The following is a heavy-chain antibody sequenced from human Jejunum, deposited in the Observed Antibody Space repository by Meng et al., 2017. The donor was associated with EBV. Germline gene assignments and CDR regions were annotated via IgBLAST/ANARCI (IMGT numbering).Heavy chain of an antibody. CDR3: ARVRCSGGSCFYFDY. D-gene: IGHD2-15*01. CDR1: GGSISSSSYY. V-gene: IGHV4-39*07. CDR2: IYHDGSS. Sequence: QLQLQASGPGLVKPSETLSLTCLVSGGSISSSSYYWGWIRQPPGKGLEWIGEIYHDGSSNYSPSLKSRVTILLDKSENHFSLKLNSVTAADTAVYYCARVRCSGGSCFYFDYWGQGALVTVSS. J-gene: IGHJ4*02.